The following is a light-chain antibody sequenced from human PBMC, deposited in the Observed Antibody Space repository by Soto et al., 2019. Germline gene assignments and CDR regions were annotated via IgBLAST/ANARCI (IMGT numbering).Light chain of an antibody. CDR1: QSISSW. Sequence: DIQMTQSPSTLSASVGDRVIITCRASQSISSWLAWDQQKPGKAPDLLIYRASTLKTGIPSRFSGSGSGTEFTLTISSLQPDDFATYYCQQYDRASWTFGPGTKVEIK. J-gene: IGKJ1*01. CDR3: QQYDRASWT. CDR2: RAS. V-gene: IGKV1-5*03.